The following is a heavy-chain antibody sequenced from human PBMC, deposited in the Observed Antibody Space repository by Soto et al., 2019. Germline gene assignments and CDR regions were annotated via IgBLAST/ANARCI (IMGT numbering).Heavy chain of an antibody. D-gene: IGHD1-7*01. CDR1: GFTFSSYG. CDR2: IWYDGSNK. J-gene: IGHJ6*02. Sequence: VGSLRLSCAASGFTFSSYGMHWVRQAPGKGLEWVAVIWYDGSNKYYADSVKGRFTISRDNSKNTLYLQMNSLRAEDTAVYYCARDWAGTTRGGYYYYGMDVWGQGTTVTVSS. CDR3: ARDWAGTTRGGYYYYGMDV. V-gene: IGHV3-33*01.